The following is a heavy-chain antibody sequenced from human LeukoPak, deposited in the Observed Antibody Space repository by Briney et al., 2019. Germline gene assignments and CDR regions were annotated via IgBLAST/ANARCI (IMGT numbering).Heavy chain of an antibody. V-gene: IGHV1-24*01. CDR2: FDPDYGET. CDR1: GYSLSDCP. D-gene: IGHD2/OR15-2a*01. Sequence: GASVKVSCKVYGYSLSDCPMHWVRQAPGKGLEWMGGFDPDYGETFYAQKFQGRVTMTEDTSTDTAYVELNSLTSEDTAVYYCATASQGSTLDYWGQGTLATVSS. CDR3: ATASQGSTLDY. J-gene: IGHJ4*02.